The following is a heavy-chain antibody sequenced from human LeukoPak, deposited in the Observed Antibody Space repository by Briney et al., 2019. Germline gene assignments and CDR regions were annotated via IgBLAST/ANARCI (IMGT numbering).Heavy chain of an antibody. CDR3: ARHVKGVVIPTAIDY. CDR1: GVSISSSSYY. J-gene: IGHJ4*02. V-gene: IGHV4-39*01. CDR2: IYYSGST. Sequence: SETLSLTGTVSGVSISSSSYYWGWIRQPPGKGREWIGTIYYSGSTYYNPSLRSRVTMSVDTSKNQFSLKLRSVTAADTALYYCARHVKGVVIPTAIDYWGQGTLVTVSS. D-gene: IGHD2-2*01.